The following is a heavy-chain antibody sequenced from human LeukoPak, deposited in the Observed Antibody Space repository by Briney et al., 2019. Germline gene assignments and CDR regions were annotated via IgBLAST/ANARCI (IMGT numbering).Heavy chain of an antibody. J-gene: IGHJ4*02. CDR1: GFTFSSYG. Sequence: NTGGSLRLSCEVSGFTFSSYGMTWVRQAPGKGLEWVSSISSSSSYIYYADSVKGRFTISRDNAKNSLYLQMNSLRAEDTAVYYCARDKWFGETDYWGQGTLVTVSS. D-gene: IGHD3-10*01. CDR2: ISSSSSYI. CDR3: ARDKWFGETDY. V-gene: IGHV3-21*06.